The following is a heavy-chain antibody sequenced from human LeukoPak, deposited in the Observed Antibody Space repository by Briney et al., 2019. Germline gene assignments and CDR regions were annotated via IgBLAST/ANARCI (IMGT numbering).Heavy chain of an antibody. Sequence: ASVKVSCKASGYTFTSYGISWVRQAPGQGLEWMGWISAYNGNTNYAQKLQGRVTMTTDTSTSTAYMELRSLRSDDTAAYYCARDYSSTSCPDYWGQGTLVTVSS. D-gene: IGHD2-2*01. V-gene: IGHV1-18*01. CDR2: ISAYNGNT. CDR1: GYTFTSYG. J-gene: IGHJ4*02. CDR3: ARDYSSTSCPDY.